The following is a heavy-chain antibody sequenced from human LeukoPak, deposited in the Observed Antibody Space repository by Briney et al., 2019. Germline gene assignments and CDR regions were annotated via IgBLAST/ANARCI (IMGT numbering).Heavy chain of an antibody. Sequence: ASVKVSCKASAYTFTGHYMHWVRQAPGQGLEWMGWINPNSGGTKYAQKFQGRVTMTRDTSISTAYMELSRLRSDDTAVYYCARGYSMGRNYFDYWGQGTLVTVSS. D-gene: IGHD5-12*01. J-gene: IGHJ4*02. CDR2: INPNSGGT. V-gene: IGHV1-2*02. CDR3: ARGYSMGRNYFDY. CDR1: AYTFTGHY.